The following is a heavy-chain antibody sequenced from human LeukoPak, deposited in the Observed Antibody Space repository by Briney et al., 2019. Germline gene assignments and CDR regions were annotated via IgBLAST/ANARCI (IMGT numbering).Heavy chain of an antibody. V-gene: IGHV3-9*01. D-gene: IGHD6-13*01. J-gene: IGHJ4*02. CDR3: AREGDITEAAGTEFDY. Sequence: GGSLRLSCAASGFTFDDYAMHWVRQAPGKGLEWVSGISWNSGSIGYADSAKGRFTISRDNAKNLLHLQMSSLTAEDTAVYYCAREGDITEAAGTEFDYWGQGTLVTVSS. CDR2: ISWNSGSI. CDR1: GFTFDDYA.